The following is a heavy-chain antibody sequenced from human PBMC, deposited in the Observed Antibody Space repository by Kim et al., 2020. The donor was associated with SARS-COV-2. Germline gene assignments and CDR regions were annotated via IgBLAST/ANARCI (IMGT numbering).Heavy chain of an antibody. CDR1: GGTFSSYA. Sequence: SVKVSCKASGGTFSSYAISWVRQAPGQGLEWMGGIIPIFGTANYAQKFQGRVTITADESTSTAYMELSSLRSEDTAVYYCARGENLIAAAAQFDYWGQGTLVTVSS. D-gene: IGHD6-13*01. J-gene: IGHJ4*02. CDR3: ARGENLIAAAAQFDY. V-gene: IGHV1-69*13. CDR2: IIPIFGTA.